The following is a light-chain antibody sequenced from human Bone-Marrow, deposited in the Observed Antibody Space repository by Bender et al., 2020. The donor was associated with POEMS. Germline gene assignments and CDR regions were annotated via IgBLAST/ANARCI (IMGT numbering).Light chain of an antibody. Sequence: QSVLTQPPSASGTPGQRVTISCSGGSSNIGAHAVNWYQHLPGTAPKLLLYRNTQRPSGVPDRFSGSKSGTSASLAISGLRSEDEADYYCAAWDDSLSGVVFGGGTKLTVL. CDR3: AAWDDSLSGVV. J-gene: IGLJ2*01. CDR2: RNT. V-gene: IGLV1-47*01. CDR1: SSNIGAHA.